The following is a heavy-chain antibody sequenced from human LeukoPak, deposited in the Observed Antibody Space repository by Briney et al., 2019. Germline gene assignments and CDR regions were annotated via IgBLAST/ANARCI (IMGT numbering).Heavy chain of an antibody. CDR1: GGTFSSYP. Sequence: SVKVSCKASGGTFSSYPINWVRQAPGQQLEGMGGIIPIFGTANYSHKVQSRVTITADQSTSTAYMELSSRRAHDTAVYYWARGQRGVAIPHYWGHGTLVTV. CDR3: ARGQRGVAIPHY. CDR2: IIPIFGTA. J-gene: IGHJ4*01. V-gene: IGHV1-69*13. D-gene: IGHD3-3*01.